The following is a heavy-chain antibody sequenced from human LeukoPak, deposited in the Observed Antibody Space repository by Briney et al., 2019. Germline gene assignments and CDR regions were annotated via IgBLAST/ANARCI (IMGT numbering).Heavy chain of an antibody. CDR2: ISGSGGST. CDR3: ARDLDYGDYTVQH. Sequence: GGSLRLSCAASGFIFSSYAMSWVRQAPGKGLEWVSAISGSGGSTYYADSVKGRFTISRDNSKNTLYLQMNSLRAEDTAVYYCARDLDYGDYTVQHWGQGTLVTVSS. CDR1: GFIFSSYA. V-gene: IGHV3-23*01. D-gene: IGHD4-17*01. J-gene: IGHJ1*01.